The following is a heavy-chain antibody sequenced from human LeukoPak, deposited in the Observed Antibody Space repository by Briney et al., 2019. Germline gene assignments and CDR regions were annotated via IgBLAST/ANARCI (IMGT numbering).Heavy chain of an antibody. V-gene: IGHV3-66*01. D-gene: IGHD5-12*01. CDR3: ARSAGIAATIVLGY. CDR1: GFTVSSNY. J-gene: IGHJ4*02. CDR2: IYSGGST. Sequence: GGSLRLSCAASGFTVSSNYMSWVRQAPGKGLEWVSLIYSGGSTYYSDPVKGRFTISRDNSKNSLYLEMNSLRVEDTAVYYCARSAGIAATIVLGYWGQGTLVTVSS.